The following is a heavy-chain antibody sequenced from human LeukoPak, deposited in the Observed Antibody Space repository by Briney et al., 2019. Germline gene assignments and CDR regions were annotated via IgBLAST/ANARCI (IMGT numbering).Heavy chain of an antibody. Sequence: KPSETLSLTCTVSGGSISSYYWSWIRQPPGKGLEWIGYIYYSGSTNYNPSLKSRVTISVDTSKNQFSLKLSSVTAADTAVYYCARGNYYGSGSYYNVWGQGTLVTVSS. CDR2: IYYSGST. CDR1: GGSISSYY. CDR3: ARGNYYGSGSYYNV. D-gene: IGHD3-10*01. J-gene: IGHJ4*02. V-gene: IGHV4-59*01.